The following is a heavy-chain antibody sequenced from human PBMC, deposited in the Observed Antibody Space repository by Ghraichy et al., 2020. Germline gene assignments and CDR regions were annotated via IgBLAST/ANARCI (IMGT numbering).Heavy chain of an antibody. CDR2: FSPVGS. V-gene: IGHV1-46*01. Sequence: GESLNISCKASGYTFSRHDIHWVRQAPGQGLEWMAIFSPVGSKYAQTFQGRVTMTRDTSTSTIYMELSSLRFEDTAVYYCGRDNLNWAVDYWGQGTLVTVSS. D-gene: IGHD1-1*01. CDR3: GRDNLNWAVDY. J-gene: IGHJ4*02. CDR1: GYTFSRHD.